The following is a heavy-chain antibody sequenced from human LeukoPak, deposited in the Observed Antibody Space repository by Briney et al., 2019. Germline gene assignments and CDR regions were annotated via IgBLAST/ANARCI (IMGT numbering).Heavy chain of an antibody. Sequence: PGGSLRLSCAASGFTFGSYSMNWVRQAPGTGLEWVSSMSRSSSYIYYADSVKGRFTISRDNAKNSLYLQMNSLRAEDTAVYYCARGGSYLSAFDIWGQGTMVTVSS. CDR3: ARGGSYLSAFDI. CDR2: MSRSSSYI. CDR1: GFTFGSYS. D-gene: IGHD1-26*01. V-gene: IGHV3-21*04. J-gene: IGHJ3*02.